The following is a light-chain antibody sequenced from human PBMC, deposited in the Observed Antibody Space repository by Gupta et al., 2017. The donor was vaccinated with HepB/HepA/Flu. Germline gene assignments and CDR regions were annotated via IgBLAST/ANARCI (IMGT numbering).Light chain of an antibody. J-gene: IGLJ1*01. Sequence: QPVLTPPPSPSGTPGQRVAISFSGSSSNVGRDNVYWYRQLPGTAPKLLIYNDDRRPSGVPDRFSGYKSGTSASLAISGLRSEDEADYYCAAWDNSLSAYVFGTGTGVTVL. CDR2: NDD. CDR1: SSNVGRDN. CDR3: AAWDNSLSAYV. V-gene: IGLV1-47*02.